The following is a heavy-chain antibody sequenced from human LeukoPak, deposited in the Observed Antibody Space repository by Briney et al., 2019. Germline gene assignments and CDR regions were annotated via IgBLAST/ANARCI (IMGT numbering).Heavy chain of an antibody. V-gene: IGHV1-2*02. CDR2: INPNSGGT. CDR1: GYTFTGYY. Sequence: GASVKVSCKASGYTFTGYYMHWVRHAPGQGLEWMGWINPNSGGTNYAQKFQGRVTMTRDTSISTAYMELSRLRSDDTAVYYCARGVTMIVVDPDAFDIWGQGTMVTVS. D-gene: IGHD3-22*01. CDR3: ARGVTMIVVDPDAFDI. J-gene: IGHJ3*02.